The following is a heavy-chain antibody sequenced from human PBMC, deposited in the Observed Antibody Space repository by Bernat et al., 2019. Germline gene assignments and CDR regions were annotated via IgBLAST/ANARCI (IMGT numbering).Heavy chain of an antibody. V-gene: IGHV3-74*01. Sequence: EVQLVESGGCLVQPGGSLRLSCAASGFTFSSYWMHWVRQAPGKGLVWVSRINSVGSSTNYADTGKGRFTISRDNAKNTLYLQMKSVRAEDTAVYYSARRYSYGSAAFDYWGQGTLVTVSS. D-gene: IGHD5-18*01. J-gene: IGHJ4*02. CDR2: INSVGSST. CDR3: ARRYSYGSAAFDY. CDR1: GFTFSSYW.